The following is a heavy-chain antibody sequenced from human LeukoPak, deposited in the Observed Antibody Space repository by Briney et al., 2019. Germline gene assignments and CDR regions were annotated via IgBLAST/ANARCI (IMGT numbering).Heavy chain of an antibody. CDR2: INPNSGST. CDR3: ARGIYYDSSGYPDD. J-gene: IGHJ4*02. D-gene: IGHD3-22*01. Sequence: ASVKVSCKASGYTFTGYYMHWERQAPGQGLEWMGWINPNSGSTNYAQKFQGRVTMTRDTSISTAYMELSRLRSDDTAVYYCARGIYYDSSGYPDDWGQGTLVTVSS. V-gene: IGHV1-2*02. CDR1: GYTFTGYY.